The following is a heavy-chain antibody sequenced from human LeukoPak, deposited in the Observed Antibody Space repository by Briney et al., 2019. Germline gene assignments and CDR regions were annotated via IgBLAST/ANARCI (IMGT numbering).Heavy chain of an antibody. CDR1: EFDTTYE. J-gene: IGHJ3*02. Sequence: GGSLRLSCETPEFDTTYEMNWVRQAPGKGLEWVSYISSAAVTTYYADSVKGRFTISRDNAKNSLYLQMNSLRAEDTAVYYCAREQWLRTGAFDIWGQGTMVTVSS. V-gene: IGHV3-48*03. D-gene: IGHD5-12*01. CDR2: ISSAAVTT. CDR3: AREQWLRTGAFDI.